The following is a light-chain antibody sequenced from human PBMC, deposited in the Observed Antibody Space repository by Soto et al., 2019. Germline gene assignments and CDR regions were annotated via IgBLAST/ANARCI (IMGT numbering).Light chain of an antibody. CDR3: CSYVGATTYV. J-gene: IGLJ1*01. CDR1: SSTVGGFNV. Sequence: QSALAQPASVSGSPGQSITISCTGTSSTVGGFNVVSWYQPHPGKAPKVIIYWGIKPPSGVSNRFSCSNSGSTASLTISGLQAEDEADYYCCSYVGATTYVFGTGTKGTVL. V-gene: IGLV2-23*01. CDR2: WGI.